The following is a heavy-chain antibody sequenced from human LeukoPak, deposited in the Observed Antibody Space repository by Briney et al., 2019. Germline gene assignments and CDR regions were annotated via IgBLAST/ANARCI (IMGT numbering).Heavy chain of an antibody. Sequence: PGGSLRLPCVGSGFTFSSYWISWVRQAPGKGLEWVSYISSSGSAIYYVDSVKGRFTVSRDNAKNSLFLQMNSPRAEDTAVYYCVRVKGSYFDYWGQGALVTVSS. J-gene: IGHJ4*02. CDR3: VRVKGSYFDY. V-gene: IGHV3-48*01. D-gene: IGHD2-15*01. CDR2: ISSSGSAI. CDR1: GFTFSSYW.